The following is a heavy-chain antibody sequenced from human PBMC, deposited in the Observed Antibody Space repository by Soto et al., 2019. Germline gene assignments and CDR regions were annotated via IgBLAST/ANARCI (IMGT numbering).Heavy chain of an antibody. V-gene: IGHV1-3*05. CDR1: GYTFTSYA. Sequence: QVQLVQSGAEEKKPGASVKVSCKASGYTFTSYAMHWVRQAPGQRLEWMGWINAGNGNTKDSQKFQGRVTITRDTSASTAYVELSSLRSEDTAVYYCARGTVVTHFDYWGQGTLVTVSS. D-gene: IGHD2-15*01. CDR3: ARGTVVTHFDY. CDR2: INAGNGNT. J-gene: IGHJ4*02.